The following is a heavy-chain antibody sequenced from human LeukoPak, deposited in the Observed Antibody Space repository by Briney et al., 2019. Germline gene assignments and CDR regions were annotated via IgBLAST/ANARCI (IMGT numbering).Heavy chain of an antibody. V-gene: IGHV3-23*01. Sequence: GGSLRLSCAASGFTFSSYAMSWVRQAPGKGLEWVLAISGSGGSTYYADSVKGRFSISRDNSKNTLYLQMNSLRAEDTAVYYCAKDGWGRCSSTSCYLEDWGQGTLVTVSS. CDR3: AKDGWGRCSSTSCYLED. CDR2: ISGSGGST. CDR1: GFTFSSYA. D-gene: IGHD2-2*01. J-gene: IGHJ4*02.